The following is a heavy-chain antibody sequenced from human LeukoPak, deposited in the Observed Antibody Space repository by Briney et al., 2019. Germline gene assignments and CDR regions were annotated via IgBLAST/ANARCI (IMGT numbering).Heavy chain of an antibody. Sequence: GASLKISFKGSGYRFTSYWIGWVRRMPGKGGEGMGIIYPGGSDTRYSPSFQGHVTISADQSISTAYLQWSSLKASDTAMYYCARLKDVDTAMVFDYWGQGTLVTVSS. CDR1: GYRFTSYW. CDR2: IYPGGSDT. D-gene: IGHD5-18*01. V-gene: IGHV5-51*01. J-gene: IGHJ4*02. CDR3: ARLKDVDTAMVFDY.